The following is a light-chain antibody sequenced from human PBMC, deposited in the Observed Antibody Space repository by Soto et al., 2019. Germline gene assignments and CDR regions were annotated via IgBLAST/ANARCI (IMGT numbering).Light chain of an antibody. V-gene: IGKV3D-15*01. Sequence: IVMTQSPATLSVSPGERATLSCRASHRVSSYLAWYQQKPGQAPRLLIYDASKRATGIPARFSGSGSGTEFTLTINSLQSEDSAVHYCQQHDQWPITFGQGTRLEIK. CDR3: QQHDQWPIT. CDR1: HRVSSY. J-gene: IGKJ5*01. CDR2: DAS.